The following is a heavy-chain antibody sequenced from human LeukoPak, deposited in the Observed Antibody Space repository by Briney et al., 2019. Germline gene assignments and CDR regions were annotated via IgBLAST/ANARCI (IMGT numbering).Heavy chain of an antibody. V-gene: IGHV3-9*01. Sequence: PGGSLRLSCAAPGFTFDDYAMHWVRQAPGKGLEWGSSINWSSDRIGHADSVKGRFTISRDNAKNSLYLQMNSLRAEDTALYYCVKDIVDTSGYKGDAFDIWGQGTMVTVSS. CDR2: INWSSDRI. D-gene: IGHD3-22*01. J-gene: IGHJ3*02. CDR1: GFTFDDYA. CDR3: VKDIVDTSGYKGDAFDI.